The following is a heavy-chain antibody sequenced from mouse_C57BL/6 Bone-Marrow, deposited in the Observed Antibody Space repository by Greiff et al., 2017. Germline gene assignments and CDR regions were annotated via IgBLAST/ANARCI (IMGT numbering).Heavy chain of an antibody. V-gene: IGHV1-22*01. D-gene: IGHD1-1*01. Sequence: VQLKESGPELVKPGASVKMSCKASGYTFTDYNMHWVKQSHGKSLEWIGYINPNNGGTSYNQKFKGKATLTVNKSSSTAYMELRSLTSEDFAVFTCARPLYGVSLYYWGHDTTLTVSS. J-gene: IGHJ2*01. CDR3: ARPLYGVSLYY. CDR1: GYTFTDYN. CDR2: INPNNGGT.